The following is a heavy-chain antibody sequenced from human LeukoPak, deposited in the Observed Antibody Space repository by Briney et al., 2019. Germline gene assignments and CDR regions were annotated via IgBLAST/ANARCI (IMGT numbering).Heavy chain of an antibody. D-gene: IGHD6-13*01. CDR2: ISAYNGNT. CDR1: GYTFTSYG. J-gene: IGHJ6*02. CDR3: ARDLCSSWYRPRCYYYYGMDV. V-gene: IGHV1-18*01. Sequence: GASVKVSCEASGYTFTSYGISWVRQAPGQGLEWMGWISAYNGNTNYAQKLQGRVTMTTDTSTSTAYMELRSLRSDDTAVYYCARDLCSSWYRPRCYYYYGMDVWGQGTTVTVSS.